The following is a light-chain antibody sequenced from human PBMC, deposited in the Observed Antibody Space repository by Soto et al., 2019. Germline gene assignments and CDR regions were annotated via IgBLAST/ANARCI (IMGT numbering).Light chain of an antibody. V-gene: IGLV2-18*02. CDR2: EVS. CDR3: SSYTSSNTYV. Sequence: QSVLTQPPPVSGAPGQSVALSCTGNSSEVGSYNRVSWYQQPPGTAPKVMIYEVSNRPSGVPDRFSGSKSGNTASLTISGLQAEDEADYYCSSYTSSNTYVFGTGTKVTVL. CDR1: SSEVGSYNR. J-gene: IGLJ1*01.